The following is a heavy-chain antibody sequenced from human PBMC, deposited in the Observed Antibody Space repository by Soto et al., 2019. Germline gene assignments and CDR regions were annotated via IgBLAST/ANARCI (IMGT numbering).Heavy chain of an antibody. D-gene: IGHD6-6*01. CDR2: ISYDGSNK. J-gene: IGHJ4*02. V-gene: IGHV3-30*18. Sequence: GESLKISCAASGFTFSSYGMHWVRQAPGKGLEWVAVISYDGSNKYYADSVKGRFTISRDNSKNTLYLQMNSLRAEDTAVYYCAKVRSYSSSSSPFDYWGQGTLVTVSS. CDR3: AKVRSYSSSSSPFDY. CDR1: GFTFSSYG.